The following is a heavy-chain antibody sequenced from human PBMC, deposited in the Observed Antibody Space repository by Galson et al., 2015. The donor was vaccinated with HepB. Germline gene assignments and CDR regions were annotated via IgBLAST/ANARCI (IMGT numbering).Heavy chain of an antibody. Sequence: QSGAEVKKPGESLRISCKGSGYSFTSYWISWVRQMPGKGLEWMGRIDPSDSYTNYSPSFQGHVTISADKSISTAYLQWSSLEASDTAMYYCARVKYYDFWSGYYFEYWGQGTLVTVSS. CDR1: GYSFTSYW. D-gene: IGHD3-3*01. CDR3: ARVKYYDFWSGYYFEY. J-gene: IGHJ4*02. CDR2: IDPSDSYT. V-gene: IGHV5-10-1*01.